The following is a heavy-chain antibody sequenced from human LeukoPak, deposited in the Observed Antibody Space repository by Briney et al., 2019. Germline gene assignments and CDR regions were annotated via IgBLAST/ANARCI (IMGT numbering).Heavy chain of an antibody. Sequence: GESLKISCKGSGYNFAHDWIGWVRQMPGKGLEWMGIIFPDDSDTIYSPSFQGQVTISADKSINTAYLQWSGLKASDTAMYYCARRHRSSWYSYFDYWGQGTLVTVSS. CDR1: GYNFAHDW. J-gene: IGHJ4*02. CDR3: ARRHRSSWYSYFDY. V-gene: IGHV5-51*01. CDR2: IFPDDSDT. D-gene: IGHD6-13*01.